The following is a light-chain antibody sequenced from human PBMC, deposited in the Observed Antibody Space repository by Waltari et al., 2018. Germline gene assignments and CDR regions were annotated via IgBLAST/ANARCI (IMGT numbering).Light chain of an antibody. CDR1: QDISNW. CDR2: GAS. J-gene: IGKJ1*01. V-gene: IGKV1-12*01. Sequence: DIQMTQSPASVSASVGDRVTITCRASQDISNWLAWYQQKPGKPPNLLIYGASTLQSWVPSRFSGSGSGTDFTLTISSLQPEDFATYYCQQAHSFPWTFGEGTKVEIK. CDR3: QQAHSFPWT.